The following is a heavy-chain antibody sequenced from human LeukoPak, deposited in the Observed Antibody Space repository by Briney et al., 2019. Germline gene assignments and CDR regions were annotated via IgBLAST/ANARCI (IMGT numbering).Heavy chain of an antibody. J-gene: IGHJ6*03. CDR3: ARGRAAGIARQYYMDV. V-gene: IGHV4-4*07. CDR2: IYTSGST. CDR1: GGSISSYY. Sequence: SETLSLTCTVSGGSISSYYWSWIRQPAGKGLEWIGRIYTSGSTNYNPSLKSRVTMSVDTSKNQFSLKLSSVTAADTAVYYCARGRAAGIARQYYMDVWGKGTTVTVSS. D-gene: IGHD6-13*01.